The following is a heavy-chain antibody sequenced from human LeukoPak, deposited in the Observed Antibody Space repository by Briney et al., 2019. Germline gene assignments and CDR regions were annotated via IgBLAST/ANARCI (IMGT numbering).Heavy chain of an antibody. D-gene: IGHD1-26*01. J-gene: IGHJ6*02. CDR3: ARGGIVGAIVSYYYGMDV. CDR2: IGTAGDT. V-gene: IGHV3-13*01. Sequence: QPGGSLRLSCAASGFTFSSYDMHWVRQATGKGLEWVSAIGTAGDTYYPGSVKGRFTISRESAKNSLYLQMNSLRAGDTAVYYCARGGIVGAIVSYYYGMDVWGQGTTVTVSS. CDR1: GFTFSSYD.